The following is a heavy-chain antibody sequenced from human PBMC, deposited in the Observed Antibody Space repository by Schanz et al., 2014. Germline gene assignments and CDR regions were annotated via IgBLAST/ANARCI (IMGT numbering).Heavy chain of an antibody. V-gene: IGHV3-74*01. CDR1: GFTLSSSW. CDR2: TNGDGTNA. J-gene: IGHJ3*02. D-gene: IGHD3-16*02. Sequence: EVKLVESGGCAVRPGGSLRLSCAASGFTLSSSWMHWVRQVPGKGLEWGSCTNGDGTNAKYADTVKGRFTISRDNAKKTLSLQMISLRAEDTAIYFCTRSYYDVSWGSDRVRACDNWGQGTTVIVSS. CDR3: TRSYYDVSWGSDRVRACDN.